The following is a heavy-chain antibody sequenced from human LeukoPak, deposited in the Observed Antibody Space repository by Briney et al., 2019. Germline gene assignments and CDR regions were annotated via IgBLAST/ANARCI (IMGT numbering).Heavy chain of an antibody. J-gene: IGHJ6*02. V-gene: IGHV3-23*01. D-gene: IGHD2-15*01. CDR2: TSGSGGNT. CDR3: AKLGYCSDDNCFYGMDA. Sequence: PGGSLRLSCAVSGFTFSTYAMSWVRQAPGAGLEWVSATSGSGGNTYYADSVEGRFTISRDNSKNTLYLQMNSLRVEDTATFYCAKLGYCSDDNCFYGMDAWGQGTTVTVSS. CDR1: GFTFSTYA.